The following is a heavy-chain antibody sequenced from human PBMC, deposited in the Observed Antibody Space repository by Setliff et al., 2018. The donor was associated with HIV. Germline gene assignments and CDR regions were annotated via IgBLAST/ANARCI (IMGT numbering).Heavy chain of an antibody. CDR2: IYYSGST. D-gene: IGHD3-22*01. J-gene: IGHJ4*02. Sequence: SETLSLTCTVSDGSFSSDYWTWIRQTPGKGLEWIGYIYYSGSTKYNPSLTSRVTISVDTSKNHFSLKLTSVTAADTAVYYCARHFDGYDYNSAHWGQGTLVTVSS. V-gene: IGHV4-59*08. CDR1: DGSFSSDY. CDR3: ARHFDGYDYNSAH.